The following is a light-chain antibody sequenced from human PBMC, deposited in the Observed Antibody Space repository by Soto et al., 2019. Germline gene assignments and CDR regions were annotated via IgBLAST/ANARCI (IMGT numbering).Light chain of an antibody. J-gene: IGKJ1*01. CDR2: KAS. CDR3: QQYNSYSPT. CDR1: QSISTW. Sequence: DIQMTQSHSTLSASVGDRVTITCRASQSISTWLAWYQQEPGKAPKLLIHKASSLQSGVPSRFSGSASGTDFTLTISILHPDDFATYYCQQYNSYSPTFGQWTRVEIK. V-gene: IGKV1-5*03.